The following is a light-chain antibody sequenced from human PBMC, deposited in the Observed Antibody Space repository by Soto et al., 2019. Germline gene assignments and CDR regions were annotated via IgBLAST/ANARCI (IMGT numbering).Light chain of an antibody. J-gene: IGLJ2*01. CDR3: SSYISSTFVV. CDR1: SNDVGAYKY. CDR2: EVT. V-gene: IGLV2-14*01. Sequence: QSALTQPASVSGSPGQSITISYTGTSNDVGAYKYVSWYQQQPDKAPKLIIYEVTNRPSGVSNRFSGSKSGNTASLTISGLQAEDEADYYCSSYISSTFVVLGGGTKLTVL.